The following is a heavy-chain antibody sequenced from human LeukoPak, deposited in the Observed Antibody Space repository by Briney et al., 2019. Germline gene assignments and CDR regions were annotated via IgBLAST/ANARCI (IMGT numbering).Heavy chain of an antibody. CDR2: INPNSGGT. V-gene: IGHV1-2*02. Sequence: ASVKVSCKASGYTFTGYYMHWVRQAPGQGLEWMGWINPNSGGTNYAQKFQGRVTMTRDTSISTAYMELSRLRSDDTAVYYCARETTPYYYYMDVWGKGTTVTVSS. CDR1: GYTFTGYY. CDR3: ARETTPYYYYMDV. J-gene: IGHJ6*03. D-gene: IGHD1-1*01.